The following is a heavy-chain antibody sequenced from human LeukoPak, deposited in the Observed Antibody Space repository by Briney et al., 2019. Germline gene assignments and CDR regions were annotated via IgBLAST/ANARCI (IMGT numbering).Heavy chain of an antibody. CDR1: GGFSSFYY. J-gene: IGHJ3*02. CDR2: IYTSGST. V-gene: IGHV4-4*09. Sequence: SETLSLTCTVSGGFSSFYYWTWIRQPPGKGLEWIGYIYTSGSTNYNPSLESRVTISVDTSKNQFSLDLSSVTAADTAVYYCARQKCTSASCLTKNAFDIWGQGTMVTVSS. D-gene: IGHD2-2*01. CDR3: ARQKCTSASCLTKNAFDI.